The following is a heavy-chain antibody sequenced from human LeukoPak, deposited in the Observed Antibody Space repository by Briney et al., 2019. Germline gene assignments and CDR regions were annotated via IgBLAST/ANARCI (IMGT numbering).Heavy chain of an antibody. V-gene: IGHV3-21*01. CDR1: GFTFSSYG. CDR2: ISSSSSYI. CDR3: ARENRNNWFDP. Sequence: PGGSLRPSCAASGFTFSSYGMIWVRQAPGKGLEWVSSISSSSSYIYFADSVKGRFTISRDNAKNSLYLQMNSLRAEDTAVYYCARENRNNWFDPWGQGTLVTVSS. J-gene: IGHJ5*02.